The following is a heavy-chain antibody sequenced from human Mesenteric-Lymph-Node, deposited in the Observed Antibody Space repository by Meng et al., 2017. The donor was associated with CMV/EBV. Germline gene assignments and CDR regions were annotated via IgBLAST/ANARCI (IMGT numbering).Heavy chain of an antibody. J-gene: IGHJ3*02. CDR1: GFTVSGHY. V-gene: IGHV3-66*02. CDR2: IYTGGDT. D-gene: IGHD1-26*01. Sequence: GGSLRLSCAASGFTVSGHYMNWVRQAPGKGLEWVSVIYTGGDTYYADSVKGRFIISRDDSKNTLYLQMNSLRAEDTAVYYCARPRRGGSAFDIWGRGTMVTV. CDR3: ARPRRGGSAFDI.